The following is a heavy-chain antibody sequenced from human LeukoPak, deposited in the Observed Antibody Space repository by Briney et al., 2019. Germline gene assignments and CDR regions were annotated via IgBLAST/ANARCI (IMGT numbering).Heavy chain of an antibody. V-gene: IGHV3-21*01. Sequence: GGSLRLSCAASGFTFSSYSMNWVRQAPGKGLEWVSSISSSSSYIYYADSEKGRFTISRDNAKNSLYLQMNSLRAEDTAVYYCARVPGGVTPHGHWGQGTLVTVSS. J-gene: IGHJ1*01. CDR1: GFTFSSYS. D-gene: IGHD2-21*02. CDR3: ARVPGGVTPHGH. CDR2: ISSSSSYI.